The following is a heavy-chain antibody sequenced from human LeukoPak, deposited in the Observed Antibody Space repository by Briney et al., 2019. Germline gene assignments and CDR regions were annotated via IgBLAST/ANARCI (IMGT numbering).Heavy chain of an antibody. Sequence: GSLRLSCAASGFTVSSNYMSWVRQPPGKGLEWIGEIYHSGSTNYNPSLKSRVTISVDKSKNQFSLKLSSVTAADTAVYYCARLVPAAASNWFDPWGQGTLVTVSS. V-gene: IGHV4-4*02. J-gene: IGHJ5*02. CDR1: GFTVSSNY. CDR3: ARLVPAAASNWFDP. D-gene: IGHD2-2*01. CDR2: IYHSGST.